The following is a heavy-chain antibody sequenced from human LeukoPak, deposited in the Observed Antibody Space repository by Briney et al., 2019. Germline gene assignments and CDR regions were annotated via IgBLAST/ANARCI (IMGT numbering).Heavy chain of an antibody. V-gene: IGHV4-39*01. CDR1: GGSMSNSVYY. Sequence: SETLSPTCSVPGGSMSNSVYYWDWIRHPPGKRLEWIGSIYYRGNTYYSPSLKSRVTMSVDTSKNQFSLKLGSVTAADTAVFYCARRIHDGTGHHYFDHWGQGTLVTVSS. J-gene: IGHJ4*02. D-gene: IGHD3-22*01. CDR3: ARRIHDGTGHHYFDH. CDR2: IYYRGNT.